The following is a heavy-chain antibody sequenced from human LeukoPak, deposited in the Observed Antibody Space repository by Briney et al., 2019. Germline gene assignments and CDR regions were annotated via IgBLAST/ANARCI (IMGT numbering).Heavy chain of an antibody. Sequence: GGSLRLSCAASGFTFRNYWMSWVRQAPGKGLEWVANIKHDGSEKYYVDSVKGRFTFSRDNAKNSLYLQMNSLRAEDTAVYYCARAGSGTYWNYYGLDVWGQGTTVTVSS. J-gene: IGHJ6*02. CDR2: IKHDGSEK. CDR1: GFTFRNYW. CDR3: ARAGSGTYWNYYGLDV. V-gene: IGHV3-7*01. D-gene: IGHD1-26*01.